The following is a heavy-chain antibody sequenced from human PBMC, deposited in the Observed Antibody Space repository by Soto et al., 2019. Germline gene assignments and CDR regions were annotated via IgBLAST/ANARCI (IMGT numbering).Heavy chain of an antibody. D-gene: IGHD6-6*01. J-gene: IGHJ4*02. CDR3: ARGPTRAPFDY. Sequence: QVQLQQWGAGLLKPSETLSLTCAVYGGSFSGYYWSWIRQPPGKGLEWIGEINHSGSTNYNPSLRSRVTISVDTSKNQFSLKLGSVTAADTAVYYCARGPTRAPFDYWGQGTLVTVSS. CDR2: INHSGST. CDR1: GGSFSGYY. V-gene: IGHV4-34*01.